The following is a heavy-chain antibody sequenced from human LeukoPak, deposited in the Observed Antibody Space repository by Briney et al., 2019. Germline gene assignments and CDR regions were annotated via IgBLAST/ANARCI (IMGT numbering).Heavy chain of an antibody. Sequence: SQALSLTCSVSGGSIRSGSYYWSWIRQPAGKGLELIGRIYTSGTTHYNPSLKSRVTITVDTSKNQFSVKLTSVTAADTAVYYCARWYSSSTGDRFDSWGQGTQVTVSS. CDR2: IYTSGTT. J-gene: IGHJ4*02. CDR3: ARWYSSSTGDRFDS. CDR1: GGSIRSGSYY. D-gene: IGHD6-19*01. V-gene: IGHV4-61*02.